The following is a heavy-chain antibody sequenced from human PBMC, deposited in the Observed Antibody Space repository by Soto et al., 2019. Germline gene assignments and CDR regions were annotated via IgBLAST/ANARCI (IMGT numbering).Heavy chain of an antibody. J-gene: IGHJ6*02. CDR1: GYSFTSYW. Sequence: PGESLKISCKGSGYSFTSYWIGWVRQMPGKGLEWMGIIYPGDSDTRYSPSFQGQVTISADKSISTAYLQWSSLKASDTAMYYCARTGLPAAINYYYYGMDVWGQGTTVTVS. V-gene: IGHV5-51*01. CDR3: ARTGLPAAINYYYYGMDV. CDR2: IYPGDSDT. D-gene: IGHD2-2*02.